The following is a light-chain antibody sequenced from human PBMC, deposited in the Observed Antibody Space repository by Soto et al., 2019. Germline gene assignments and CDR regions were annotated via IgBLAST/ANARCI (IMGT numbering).Light chain of an antibody. CDR3: QKCKVAPFT. CDR1: HDIGNF. Sequence: ILMSQSPSSLSALDGDRVTITCRASHDIGNFLAWYQQKPGKVPKLLIYAASTLQSGVPSRFIGSGSGTDFTLTISGLQPEDVATYYCQKCKVAPFTFGGGTKVDI. J-gene: IGKJ4*01. V-gene: IGKV1-27*01. CDR2: AAS.